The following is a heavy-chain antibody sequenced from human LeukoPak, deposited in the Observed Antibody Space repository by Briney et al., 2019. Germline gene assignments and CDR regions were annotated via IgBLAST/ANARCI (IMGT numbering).Heavy chain of an antibody. CDR3: VSHSDPLTGYSFDY. J-gene: IGHJ4*02. Sequence: GGSLRLSCAASGFTVTSNYMTWVRQAPGKGLEWVSIIYDNGDTYYADSVKGRFTVTRDSSKNTVSLEMNSLRVDDTAVYYCVSHSDPLTGYSFDYWGQGTLVTVSS. CDR1: GFTVTSNY. V-gene: IGHV3-53*01. CDR2: IYDNGDT. D-gene: IGHD3-9*01.